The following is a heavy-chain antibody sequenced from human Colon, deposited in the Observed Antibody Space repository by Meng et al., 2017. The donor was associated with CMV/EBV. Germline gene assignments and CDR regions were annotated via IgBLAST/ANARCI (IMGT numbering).Heavy chain of an antibody. CDR3: VRADRCGGDCYDRPLDY. CDR1: GFTFTSHA. J-gene: IGHJ4*02. D-gene: IGHD2-21*01. Sequence: GESLKISCAASGFTFTSHAMNWVRQAPGKGLEWVSTINAGGRDTYYADSVKGRFTISRDTSKNSLYLQMNSLRVEDTAIYYCVRADRCGGDCYDRPLDYWGQGSLVTVSS. V-gene: IGHV3-23*01. CDR2: INAGGRDT.